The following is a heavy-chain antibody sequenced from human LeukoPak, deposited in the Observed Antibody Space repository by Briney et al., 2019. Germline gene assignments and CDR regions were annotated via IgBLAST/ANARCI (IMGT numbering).Heavy chain of an antibody. CDR2: IHQDGNEK. J-gene: IGHJ4*02. D-gene: IGHD2-21*01. Sequence: PGGSLRLSCAASGFTFSTYWMTWVRQAPGKGLEWGANIHQDGNEKNYVDYEKGRFTISRDNAKNSLYLQMNSLRVEDTAVYYCARGDAFSGDYWGQGTLVTVSS. V-gene: IGHV3-7*04. CDR3: ARGDAFSGDY. CDR1: GFTFSTYW.